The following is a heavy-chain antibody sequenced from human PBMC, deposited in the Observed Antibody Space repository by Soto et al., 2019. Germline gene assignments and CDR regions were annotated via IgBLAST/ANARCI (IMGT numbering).Heavy chain of an antibody. CDR2: IYYSGST. Sequence: SETLSLTCTVSGGSISSGGYYWSWIRQHPGKGLEWIGYIYYSGSTYYNPSLKSRVTISVDTSKNQFSLKLSSVTAADTAVYYCAREIIYDYYDSSGSNWFDPWGQGTLVTVS. CDR1: GGSISSGGYY. D-gene: IGHD3-22*01. CDR3: AREIIYDYYDSSGSNWFDP. V-gene: IGHV4-31*03. J-gene: IGHJ5*02.